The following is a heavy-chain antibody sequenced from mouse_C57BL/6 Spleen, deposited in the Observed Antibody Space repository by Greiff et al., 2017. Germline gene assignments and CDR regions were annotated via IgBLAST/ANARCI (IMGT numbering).Heavy chain of an antibody. CDR2: ISSGSSTI. V-gene: IGHV5-17*01. D-gene: IGHD1-1*01. J-gene: IGHJ4*01. CDR3: ARAYYYGQGDY. CDR1: GFTFSDYG. Sequence: EVQRVESGGGLVKPGGSLKLSCAASGFTFSDYGMHWVRQAPEKGLEWVAYISSGSSTIYYADTVKGRFTISRDNAKNTLFLQMTSLRSENTAMYYCARAYYYGQGDYWGQGTSGTVSS.